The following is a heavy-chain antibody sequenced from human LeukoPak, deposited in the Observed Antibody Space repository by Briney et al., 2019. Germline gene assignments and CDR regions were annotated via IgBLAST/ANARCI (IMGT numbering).Heavy chain of an antibody. CDR2: IYYSGST. D-gene: IGHD3-9*01. Sequence: PSQTLSLTCTVSGGSISSGGYYWSWIRQHPGKGLEWIGYIYYSGSTYYNPSLKSRVTISVDTSKNQFSLKLSSVTAADTAVYYCARGGEYDISGIDYWGQGTLVTVSS. J-gene: IGHJ4*02. CDR1: GGSISSGGYY. V-gene: IGHV4-31*03. CDR3: ARGGEYDISGIDY.